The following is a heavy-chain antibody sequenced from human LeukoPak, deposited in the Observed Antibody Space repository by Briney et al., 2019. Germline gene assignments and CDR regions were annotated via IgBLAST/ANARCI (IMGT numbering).Heavy chain of an antibody. D-gene: IGHD6-6*01. CDR1: GYTFTGYY. V-gene: IGHV1-2*02. J-gene: IGHJ5*02. CDR3: ARSFRIAVRSWFDP. CDR2: INPNSGGT. Sequence: ASVKVSCKASGYTFTGYYMHWVRQAPGQGLEWMGWINPNSGGTNYAQKFQGRVTMTRDTSISTAYMELSRLRSDDTAVYYCARSFRIAVRSWFDPWGQGTLVTVSS.